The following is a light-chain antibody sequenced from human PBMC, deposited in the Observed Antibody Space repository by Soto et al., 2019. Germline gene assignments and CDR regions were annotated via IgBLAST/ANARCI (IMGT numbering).Light chain of an antibody. V-gene: IGKV1-12*01. Sequence: DIHVTQSPSSVSASVGDRVTITCRASQAITSWLAWYQQKPGRAPKLLIYSASSPQSGAPSRFTGSGSGTDFTLTITSLQPDDAAVYYCQQTRSFPLTFGGGTKVEI. CDR1: QAITSW. J-gene: IGKJ4*01. CDR3: QQTRSFPLT. CDR2: SAS.